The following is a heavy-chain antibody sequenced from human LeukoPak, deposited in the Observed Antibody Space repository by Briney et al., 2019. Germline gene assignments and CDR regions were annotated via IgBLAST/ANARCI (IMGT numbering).Heavy chain of an antibody. CDR3: ARDSDVHCSGGSCTNFDY. V-gene: IGHV3-7*01. CDR1: GFTFSSYS. CDR2: IKQDGTEK. D-gene: IGHD2-15*01. Sequence: PGGSLRLSCAASGFTFSSYSMNWVRQAPGKGLEWVANIKQDGTEKYYVDSVKGRFTISRDNAKKSLYLQMNSLRAEDTAIYYCARDSDVHCSGGSCTNFDYWGQGTLVTVYS. J-gene: IGHJ4*02.